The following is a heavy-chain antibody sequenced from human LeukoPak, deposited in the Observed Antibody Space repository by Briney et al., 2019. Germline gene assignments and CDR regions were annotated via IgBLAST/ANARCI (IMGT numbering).Heavy chain of an antibody. J-gene: IGHJ4*02. Sequence: AGGSLRLSCAASGFTFSNYAMHWVRQAPGKGLEWVAVISYDESNKYYADSVKGRFTISRDNSKNTLYLQMNSLRAEDTAVYYCAKDYVEMATIRAPDYWGQGTLVTVSS. V-gene: IGHV3-30*04. D-gene: IGHD5-24*01. CDR1: GFTFSNYA. CDR3: AKDYVEMATIRAPDY. CDR2: ISYDESNK.